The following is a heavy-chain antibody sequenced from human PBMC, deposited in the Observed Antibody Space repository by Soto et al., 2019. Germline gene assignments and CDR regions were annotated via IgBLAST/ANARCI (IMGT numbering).Heavy chain of an antibody. J-gene: IGHJ6*02. CDR2: INAYNGNT. CDR3: ARVKAAAALYYYYYGMGV. V-gene: IGHV1-18*04. Sequence: SVKVSCKASGYTFTSYGISWVRQAPVQGLEWMGWINAYNGNTNYAQKLQGRVTMTTDTSTSTAYMELRSLRSDDTAVYYCARVKAAAALYYYYYGMGVWGQGPTVTVSS. CDR1: GYTFTSYG. D-gene: IGHD6-13*01.